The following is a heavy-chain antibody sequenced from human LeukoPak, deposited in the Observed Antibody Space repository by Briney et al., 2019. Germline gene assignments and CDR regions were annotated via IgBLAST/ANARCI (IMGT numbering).Heavy chain of an antibody. Sequence: PGGSLRLSCAASGFIASSNYMSWVRQAPGKGLEWVSVIYTGGSAYYADSVKGRFTISRDNSKNTLYLQMNSLRVEDTALYYCTSRTYSGQFDYWGQGTLVTVSS. CDR3: TSRTYSGQFDY. D-gene: IGHD3-10*01. V-gene: IGHV3-53*01. J-gene: IGHJ4*02. CDR1: GFIASSNY. CDR2: IYTGGSA.